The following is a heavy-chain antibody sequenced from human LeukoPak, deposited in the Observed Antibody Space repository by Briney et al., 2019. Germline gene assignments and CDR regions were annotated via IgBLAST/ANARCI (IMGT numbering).Heavy chain of an antibody. CDR3: ARVRRPDTIFGVVIPTFDY. CDR1: GYTFTSYY. J-gene: IGHJ4*02. CDR2: INPSGGST. Sequence: ASVKVSCKASGYTFTSYYMHWVRQAPGQGLEWMGIINPSGGSTSYAQKFQGRVTMTRDTSTSTVYMELSSLRSEDTAVYYCARVRRPDTIFGVVIPTFDYWGQGTLVTVSS. D-gene: IGHD3-3*01. V-gene: IGHV1-46*01.